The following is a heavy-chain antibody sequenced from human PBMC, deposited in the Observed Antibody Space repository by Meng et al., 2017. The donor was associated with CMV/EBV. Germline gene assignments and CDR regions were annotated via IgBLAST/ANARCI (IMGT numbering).Heavy chain of an antibody. D-gene: IGHD6-19*01. V-gene: IGHV1-69*05. Sequence: SVKVSCKTSGGTFSSYSFIWVRQAPGQGLEWMAGIVPIFGTTDYAQKFQGRVTLTTDESTSTAYMELSSLTSEDTAVYYCARSSQWLLPNLDHWGQGTLVTVSS. CDR3: ARSSQWLLPNLDH. CDR2: IVPIFGTT. CDR1: GGTFSSYS. J-gene: IGHJ4*02.